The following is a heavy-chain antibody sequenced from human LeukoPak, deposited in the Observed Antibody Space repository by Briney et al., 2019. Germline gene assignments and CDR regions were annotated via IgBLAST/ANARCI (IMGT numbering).Heavy chain of an antibody. J-gene: IGHJ6*03. V-gene: IGHV4-61*02. D-gene: IGHD6-13*01. CDR3: ASGIGAAADYFYYYMDV. CDR1: GGSISSGSYY. Sequence: SQTLSLTCTVSGGSISSGSYYWSWIRQPAGKGLEWIGRIYTSGSTNYNPSLKSRVTISVDTSKNQFSLKLSSVTAADTAVYYCASGIGAAADYFYYYMDVWGKGTTVTVSS. CDR2: IYTSGST.